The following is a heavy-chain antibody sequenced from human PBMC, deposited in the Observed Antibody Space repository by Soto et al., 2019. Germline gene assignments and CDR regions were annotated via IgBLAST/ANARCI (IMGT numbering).Heavy chain of an antibody. V-gene: IGHV3-23*01. J-gene: IGHJ6*02. Sequence: SLRLSCAASGFTFSSYAMSWVRQAPGKGLEWVSAISGSGGSTYYADSVKGRFTISRDNSKNTLYLQMNSLRAEDTAVYYCAKYCSSTSCYDMDVWGQGTTVTVSS. CDR1: GFTFSSYA. CDR3: AKYCSSTSCYDMDV. CDR2: ISGSGGST. D-gene: IGHD2-2*01.